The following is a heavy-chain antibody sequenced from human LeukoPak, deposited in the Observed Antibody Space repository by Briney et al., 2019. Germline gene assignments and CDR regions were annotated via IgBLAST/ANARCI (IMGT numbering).Heavy chain of an antibody. Sequence: GGSLRLSCAASGFTFSSYSMNWVRQAPGKGLEWVSYISSSSSTIYYADSVTGRFTISRDNAKNSLYLQMNSLRAEDTAVYYCAGGYPGGVWGKGTTVTVSS. V-gene: IGHV3-48*01. D-gene: IGHD2-15*01. CDR1: GFTFSSYS. J-gene: IGHJ6*04. CDR3: AGGYPGGV. CDR2: ISSSSSTI.